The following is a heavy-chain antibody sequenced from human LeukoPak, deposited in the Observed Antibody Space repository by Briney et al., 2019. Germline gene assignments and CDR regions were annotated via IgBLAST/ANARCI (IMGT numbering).Heavy chain of an antibody. CDR2: ISASGGST. Sequence: GGSLRLSCAASGFTFSTHAMSWVRQAPGKGLEWVSDISASGGSTYYADSVKGRFTVSRDNSKNTLYLQMRSLRADDTAVYYCAKGPRQQLVTRFDNWGQGTLVT. CDR3: AKGPRQQLVTRFDN. J-gene: IGHJ5*02. CDR1: GFTFSTHA. V-gene: IGHV3-23*01. D-gene: IGHD6-13*01.